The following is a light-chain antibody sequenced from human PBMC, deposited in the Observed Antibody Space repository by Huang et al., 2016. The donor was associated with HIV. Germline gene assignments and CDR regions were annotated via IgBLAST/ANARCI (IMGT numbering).Light chain of an antibody. V-gene: IGKV3-15*01. J-gene: IGKJ3*01. CDR1: QSVSSN. Sequence: EIVMTQSPATLSVSPGERATLSCRASQSVSSNLAWYQQNPGQVPRLLIYGASTRATGIPARFSVSGSGTEFTLTISSLQSEDFAVYYCQQYNNWPKVFTFGPGTKVDIK. CDR2: GAS. CDR3: QQYNNWPKVFT.